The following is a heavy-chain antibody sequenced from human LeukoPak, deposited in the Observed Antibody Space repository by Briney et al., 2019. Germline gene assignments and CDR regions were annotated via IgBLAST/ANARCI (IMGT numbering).Heavy chain of an antibody. CDR1: GYSFTSYW. CDR3: ARQYYDYVWGSYRLDY. Sequence: GESLKISCKGSGYSFTSYWIGWVRQMPGKGLEWMGIIYPGDSDTRYSPSFQGQVTISADKSISTAYLQWSSLKASDTAMYYCARQYYDYVWGSYRLDYWAREPWSPSPQ. D-gene: IGHD3-16*02. J-gene: IGHJ4*02. V-gene: IGHV5-51*01. CDR2: IYPGDSDT.